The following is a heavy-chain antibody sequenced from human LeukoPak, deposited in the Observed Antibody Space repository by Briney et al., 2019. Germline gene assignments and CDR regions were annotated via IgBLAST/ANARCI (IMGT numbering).Heavy chain of an antibody. CDR3: ARQTIVATITGFFDY. Sequence: KTSETLSLTCTVSGGSISSSSYYWGWIRQPPGKGLEWIGSIYYSGSTYYNPSLKSRVTISVDTSKNQFSLKLSSVTAADTAVYYCARQTIVATITGFFDYWGQGTLVTVSS. CDR1: GGSISSSSYY. D-gene: IGHD5-12*01. CDR2: IYYSGST. V-gene: IGHV4-39*01. J-gene: IGHJ4*02.